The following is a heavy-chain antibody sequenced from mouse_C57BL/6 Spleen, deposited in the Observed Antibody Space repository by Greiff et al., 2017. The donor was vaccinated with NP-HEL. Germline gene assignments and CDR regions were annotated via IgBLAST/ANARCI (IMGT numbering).Heavy chain of an antibody. CDR3: ARWGDYYGSSPYYAMDY. CDR1: GFNIKNTY. V-gene: IGHV14-3*01. CDR2: IDPANGNT. D-gene: IGHD1-1*01. J-gene: IGHJ4*01. Sequence: VQLKESVAELVRPGASVKLSCTASGFNIKNTYMHWVKQRPEQGLEWIGRIDPANGNTKYAPKFQGKATITADTSSNTAYLQLSSLTSEDTAIYYCARWGDYYGSSPYYAMDYWGQGTSVTVSS.